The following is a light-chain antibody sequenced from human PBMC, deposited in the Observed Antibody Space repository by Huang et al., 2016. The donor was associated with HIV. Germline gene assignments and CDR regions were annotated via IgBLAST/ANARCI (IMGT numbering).Light chain of an antibody. V-gene: IGKV1-NL1*01. CDR3: QQYYNNPPWT. J-gene: IGKJ1*01. CDR2: ATS. Sequence: DIQMTQSPSSLSASVGDRVTVTCRASQGISNAVAWYQQRPGKAPKLLLYATSRLETGGPSRLSGSRSGTEYTLTISSLQPDDLATYYCQQYYNNPPWTFGQGTKVEIK. CDR1: QGISNA.